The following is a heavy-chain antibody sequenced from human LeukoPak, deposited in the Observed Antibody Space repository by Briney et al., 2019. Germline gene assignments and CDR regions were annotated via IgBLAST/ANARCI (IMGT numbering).Heavy chain of an antibody. CDR2: IKQDGSEK. CDR1: GFTFSSYW. Sequence: GGSLRLSCAASGFTFSSYWMSWVRQAPGKGLEWVASIKQDGSEKYYVDSVKGRFTISRDNAKNSLYLQTNSLRAEDTAVYYCAREGVPIVVVVAEDYYYGMDVWGQGTTVTVSS. V-gene: IGHV3-7*01. CDR3: AREGVPIVVVVAEDYYYGMDV. D-gene: IGHD2-15*01. J-gene: IGHJ6*02.